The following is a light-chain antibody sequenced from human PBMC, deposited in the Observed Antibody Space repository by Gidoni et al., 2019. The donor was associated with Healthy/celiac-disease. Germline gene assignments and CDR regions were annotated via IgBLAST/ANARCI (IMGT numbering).Light chain of an antibody. CDR3: QQYNSYSFWT. CDR1: QSISSW. V-gene: IGKV1-5*03. J-gene: IGKJ1*01. Sequence: DIQMTPSPSTLSASVGDRVTITCRASQSISSWLAWYQQKPGKAPKLLIYKASSLESGVPSRFSGSGSGTEFTLTISSLQPDDFATYYCQQYNSYSFWTFRQXTKVEIK. CDR2: KAS.